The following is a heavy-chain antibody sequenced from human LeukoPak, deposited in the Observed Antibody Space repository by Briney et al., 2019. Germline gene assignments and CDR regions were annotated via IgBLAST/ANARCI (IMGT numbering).Heavy chain of an antibody. CDR1: GGSISSGGYS. V-gene: IGHV4-30-2*01. CDR3: AREGRRGFDP. CDR2: IYHSGST. Sequence: PSQTLSLTCAVSGGSISSGGYSWSWIRQPPGKGLEWIGYIYHSGSTYYNPSLKSRVTISVDTSKNQFSLKLSSVTAADTAVYYCAREGRRGFDPWGQGTLVTVSS. J-gene: IGHJ5*02.